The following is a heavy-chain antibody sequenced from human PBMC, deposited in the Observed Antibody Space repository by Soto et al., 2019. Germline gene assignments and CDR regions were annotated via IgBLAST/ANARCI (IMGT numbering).Heavy chain of an antibody. D-gene: IGHD7-27*01. V-gene: IGHV3-74*01. Sequence: EVQLVESGGGLVQPGGSLRLSCAASGFTFSNHWMHWVRQVPGKGLVWVTRINYDGSDTSHADSVEGRFTISRDNAKNTLYLQMNSPRAEDTAVYYCARNKWGIDYWGQGTLVTVSS. CDR3: ARNKWGIDY. CDR2: INYDGSDT. CDR1: GFTFSNHW. J-gene: IGHJ4*02.